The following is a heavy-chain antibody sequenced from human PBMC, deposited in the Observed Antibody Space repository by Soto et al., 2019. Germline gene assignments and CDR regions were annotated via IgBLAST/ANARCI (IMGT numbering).Heavy chain of an antibody. CDR1: GFTFSSYG. D-gene: IGHD2-2*01. CDR3: ARDLREYQLLSCTNYYGMDV. CDR2: IWYDGSNK. Sequence: PGGSLKLSCAASGFTFSSYGMHWVRQAPGKGLEWVAVIWYDGSNKYYADSVKGRFTISRDNSKNTLYLQMNSLRAEDTAVYYCARDLREYQLLSCTNYYGMDVWGQGTMVTVSS. J-gene: IGHJ6*02. V-gene: IGHV3-33*01.